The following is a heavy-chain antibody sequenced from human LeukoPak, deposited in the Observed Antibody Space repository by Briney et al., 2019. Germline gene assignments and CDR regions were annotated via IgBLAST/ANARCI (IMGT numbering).Heavy chain of an antibody. CDR2: INHSGST. J-gene: IGHJ4*02. Sequence: SETLSLICAVYGGSFSGYYWSWIRQPPGTGLEWIGEINHSGSTNYNPSLKSRVTISVDTSKNQFSLKLSSVTAADTAVYYCARVLTTVTLFDYWGQGTLVTVSS. D-gene: IGHD4-17*01. V-gene: IGHV4-34*01. CDR3: ARVLTTVTLFDY. CDR1: GGSFSGYY.